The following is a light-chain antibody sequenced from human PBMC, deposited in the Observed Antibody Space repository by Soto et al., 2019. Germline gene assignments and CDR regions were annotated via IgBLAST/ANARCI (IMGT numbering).Light chain of an antibody. CDR3: SSYTSSSTLV. J-gene: IGLJ2*01. CDR1: SSDVGGYNY. Sequence: QSALTQPASVSGSPGQSITISCTGTSSDVGGYNYVSWYQQHPGKAPEHMIYDVSNRPSGVSNRFSGSKSGNTASLTISGLQAEDEADYYCSSYTSSSTLVFGGGTKLTVL. V-gene: IGLV2-14*01. CDR2: DVS.